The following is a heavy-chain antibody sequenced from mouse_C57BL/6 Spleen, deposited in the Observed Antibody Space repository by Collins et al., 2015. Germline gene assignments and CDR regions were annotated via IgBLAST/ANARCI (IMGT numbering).Heavy chain of an antibody. J-gene: IGHJ1*03. CDR2: IITYSGVP. CDR1: GYTFTAYG. V-gene: IGHV9-3*01. Sequence: QIQLVQSGPELKKPGETVKISCKASGYTFTAYGMSWVKQAPGKGLKWMGWIITYSGVPTYADDFEGYGLPSLWKPLPALPICRSTTSKNEDTATYFCARHYGSTHWYFDVWGTGTTVTVSS. D-gene: IGHD1-1*01. CDR3: ARHYGSTHWYFDV.